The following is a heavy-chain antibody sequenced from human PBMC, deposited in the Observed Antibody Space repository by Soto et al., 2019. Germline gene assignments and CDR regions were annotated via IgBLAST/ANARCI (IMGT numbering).Heavy chain of an antibody. Sequence: SVKVSFKASGGPFSSYAISWVRQAPGQGLEWMGGIIPIFGTANYAQKFQGRVTITADKSTSTAYMDLSSLRSEDTAVYYCASDLYCSSTSCHPAHWFDPWGQGTMVTVSS. CDR1: GGPFSSYA. J-gene: IGHJ5*02. D-gene: IGHD2-2*01. CDR3: ASDLYCSSTSCHPAHWFDP. V-gene: IGHV1-69*06. CDR2: IIPIFGTA.